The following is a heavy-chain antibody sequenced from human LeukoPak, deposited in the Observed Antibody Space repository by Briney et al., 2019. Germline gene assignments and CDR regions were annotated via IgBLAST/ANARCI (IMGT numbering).Heavy chain of an antibody. V-gene: IGHV3-20*04. CDR2: INWKGSNT. CDR3: ARESGIIVGGTYYAGDFGY. Sequence: AGSLTLSCAASAFTFDDFGMRWDRPAPGEGLEWVSGINWKGSNTGYADSVKGRFTLSRDNAKNSLYLQMNSLRAEDTALYYCARESGIIVGGTYYAGDFGYWGQGTLVTVSS. D-gene: IGHD1-26*01. CDR1: AFTFDDFG. J-gene: IGHJ4*02.